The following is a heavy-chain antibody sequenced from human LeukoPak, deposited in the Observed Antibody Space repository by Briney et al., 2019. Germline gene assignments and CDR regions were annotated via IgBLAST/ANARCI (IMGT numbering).Heavy chain of an antibody. CDR1: GGSFSGYY. CDR3: ARGLWFGELSYYFDY. V-gene: IGHV4-59*01. CDR2: IYYSGST. J-gene: IGHJ4*02. D-gene: IGHD3-10*01. Sequence: SETLSLTCAVYGGSFSGYYWSWIRQPPGKGLEWIGYIYYSGSTNYNPSLKSRVTISVDTSKNQFSLKLSSVTAADTAAYYCARGLWFGELSYYFDYWGQGTLVTVSS.